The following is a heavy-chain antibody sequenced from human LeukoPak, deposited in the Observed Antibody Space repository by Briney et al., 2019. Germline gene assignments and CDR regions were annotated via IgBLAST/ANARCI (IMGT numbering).Heavy chain of an antibody. D-gene: IGHD3-10*01. V-gene: IGHV3-23*01. CDR1: GFTFSSYG. J-gene: IGHJ6*03. Sequence: GGTLRLSCAASGFTFSSYGMSWVRQAPGKGLEWVSAISGSGGSTYYADSVKGRFTISRDNSKNTLYLQMNSLRAEDTAVYYYARGKRGSGSYYNVKGHVTPYYYYYYTDVWGKGTTVTISS. CDR2: ISGSGGST. CDR3: ARGKRGSGSYYNVKGHVTPYYYYYYTDV.